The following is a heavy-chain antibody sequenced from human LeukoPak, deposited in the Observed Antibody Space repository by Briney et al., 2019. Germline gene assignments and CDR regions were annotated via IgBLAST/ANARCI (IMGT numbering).Heavy chain of an antibody. V-gene: IGHV1-18*01. CDR1: GYTFTSYG. D-gene: IGHD6-13*01. J-gene: IGHJ6*02. CDR3: ARDLPRRQQLVLGYYYGMDV. CDR2: ISAYNGNT. Sequence: ASVKVSCKASGYTFTSYGISWVRQAPGQGLEWMGWISAYNGNTNYAQKLQGRVTMTTDTSTSTAYMELRSLRSDDTAVYYCARDLPRRQQLVLGYYYGMDVWGQGTTVTVSS.